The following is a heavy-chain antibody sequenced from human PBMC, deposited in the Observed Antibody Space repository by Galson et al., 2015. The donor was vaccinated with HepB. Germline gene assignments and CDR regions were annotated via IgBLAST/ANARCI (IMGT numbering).Heavy chain of an antibody. CDR3: ARVGGIYCSSTSCPIDY. Sequence: SVKVSCKASGYTFTSYGISWVRQAPGQGLEWMGWISAYNGNTNYAQKLQGRVTMTTDTSTSTAYMELRSLRSDDTAVYYCARVGGIYCSSTSCPIDYWGQGTLVTVSS. J-gene: IGHJ4*02. CDR1: GYTFTSYG. CDR2: ISAYNGNT. D-gene: IGHD2-2*01. V-gene: IGHV1-18*01.